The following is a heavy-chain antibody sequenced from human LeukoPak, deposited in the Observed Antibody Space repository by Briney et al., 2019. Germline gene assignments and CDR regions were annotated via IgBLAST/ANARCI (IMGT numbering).Heavy chain of an antibody. V-gene: IGHV3-30*04. CDR3: ARGEGVTTMLGAFDI. Sequence: TGGSLRLSCAASGFTFSSYAMHWVRQAPGKGLEWVAVISYDGSNKYYADSVKGRFTISRDNSKNTLYLQMNSLRAEDTAVYYCARGEGVTTMLGAFDIWGQGTMVTVSS. CDR1: GFTFSSYA. D-gene: IGHD4-17*01. CDR2: ISYDGSNK. J-gene: IGHJ3*02.